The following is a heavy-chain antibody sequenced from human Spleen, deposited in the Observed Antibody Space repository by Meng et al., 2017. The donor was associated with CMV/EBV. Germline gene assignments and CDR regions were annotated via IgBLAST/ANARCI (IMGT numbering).Heavy chain of an antibody. J-gene: IGHJ6*02. CDR3: ARVKRYCTGGSCSSTGYYGMDV. Sequence: ASVKVSCKSSGYTFTVYYMHWVRQAPGRGLEWVGWIDPNSGDTNFAKKFHGRVTMTRDTSISTAYMELSSLKSDDTAVYYCARVKRYCTGGSCSSTGYYGMDVWGQGTTVTVSS. V-gene: IGHV1-2*02. D-gene: IGHD2-15*01. CDR2: IDPNSGDT. CDR1: GYTFTVYY.